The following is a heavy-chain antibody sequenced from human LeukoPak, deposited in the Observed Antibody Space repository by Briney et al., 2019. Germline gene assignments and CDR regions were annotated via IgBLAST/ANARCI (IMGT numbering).Heavy chain of an antibody. J-gene: IGHJ4*02. CDR2: INSDGSST. D-gene: IGHD1-26*01. Sequence: PGGSLRLSCAASGFTFSSYWMHWVRQAPGKGLVWVSRINSDGSSTSYADSVKGRFTISRDNAKNTLYLQMNSLRDEDTAVYYCARDSIVGATPFDYWGQGTLVTVSS. CDR1: GFTFSSYW. CDR3: ARDSIVGATPFDY. V-gene: IGHV3-74*01.